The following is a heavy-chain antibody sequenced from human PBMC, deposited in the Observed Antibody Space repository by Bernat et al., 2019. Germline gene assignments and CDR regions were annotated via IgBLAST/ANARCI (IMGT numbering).Heavy chain of an antibody. J-gene: IGHJ4*02. CDR3: AKDSGYSGYIDY. Sequence: EVQLVESGGVVVQPGGSLRLSCAASGFTFDDYTMHWVRQAPGKGLVWVSLISWDGGSTYYADSVKGRFTISRDNSKNSLYLQMNSLRTEDTALYYCAKDSGYSGYIDYWGQGTLVTVSS. D-gene: IGHD5-12*01. CDR1: GFTFDDYT. V-gene: IGHV3-43*01. CDR2: ISWDGGST.